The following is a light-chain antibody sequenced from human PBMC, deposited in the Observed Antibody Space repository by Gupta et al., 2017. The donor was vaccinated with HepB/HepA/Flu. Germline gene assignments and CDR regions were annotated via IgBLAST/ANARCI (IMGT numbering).Light chain of an antibody. CDR1: QSISTNY. CDR3: HQEDNSPKT. J-gene: IGKJ1*01. Sequence: EIVLTQSPGTLSLSPGDRATLSCRASQSISTNYVAWYQQKSGQAPRLLIYGTSSRATGIPDRFTGSGSGTDFALTISRLEPEDFAVYYCHQEDNSPKTFGQGTKVEIK. V-gene: IGKV3-20*01. CDR2: GTS.